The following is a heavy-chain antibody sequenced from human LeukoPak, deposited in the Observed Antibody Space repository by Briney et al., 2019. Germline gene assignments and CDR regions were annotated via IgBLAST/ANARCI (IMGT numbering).Heavy chain of an antibody. J-gene: IGHJ6*03. V-gene: IGHV3-21*01. Sequence: GGSLRLSCAASGFTFSSYSMNWVRKAPGKGLEWLSSISSSSSYIYYADSVKGRFTISRDHAKNSLSLQMNRLRAEDTAVYYCARYDFLSGYSLYYYYMDVWGKGTTVTVSS. CDR2: ISSSSSYI. CDR3: ARYDFLSGYSLYYYYMDV. D-gene: IGHD3-3*01. CDR1: GFTFSSYS.